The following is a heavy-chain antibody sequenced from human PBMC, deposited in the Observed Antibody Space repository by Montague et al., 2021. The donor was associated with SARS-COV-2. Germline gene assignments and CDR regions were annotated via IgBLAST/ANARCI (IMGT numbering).Heavy chain of an antibody. CDR3: ARDGVLRYFDWLGDRYGMDV. CDR2: IYYSGST. Sequence: SETLSLTCTVSGDSVSSGSYYWSWIRQPPGKGLEWIGYIYYSGSTNYNPSLKSRVTISVDTSKNQFSLKLSSVTAADTAVYYCARDGVLRYFDWLGDRYGMDVWGQGTTVTVSS. D-gene: IGHD3-9*01. CDR1: GDSVSSGSYY. V-gene: IGHV4-61*01. J-gene: IGHJ6*02.